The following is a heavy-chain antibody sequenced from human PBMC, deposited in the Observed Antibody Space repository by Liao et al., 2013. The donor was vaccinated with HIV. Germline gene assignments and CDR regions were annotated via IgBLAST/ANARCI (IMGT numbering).Heavy chain of an antibody. V-gene: IGHV4-30-4*08. CDR3: ARELRARFSYSMDV. D-gene: IGHD3-10*01. J-gene: IGHJ6*03. Sequence: QVHLQESGPGLVKPSETLSLTCTVSGGSISSYYWNWIRQSPERGLEWIGYIHYSGNTYYNPSLKSRVTISIDASKNLFSLKVNSVTAADTAVYYCARELRARFSYSMDVWGTGTTVTVSS. CDR1: GGSISSYY. CDR2: IHYSGNT.